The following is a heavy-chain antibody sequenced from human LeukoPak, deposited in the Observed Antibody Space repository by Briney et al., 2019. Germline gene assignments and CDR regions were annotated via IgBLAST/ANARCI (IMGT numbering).Heavy chain of an antibody. CDR3: ARVDPTYYYDSSGYYYEPYFDY. CDR2: ISAYNGNT. D-gene: IGHD3-22*01. Sequence: ASVKVSCKASGYTFTSYGISWVRQAPGQGLEWMGWISAYNGNTNYAQKLQGRVTMTTDTSTSTAYMELRSLRSDDTAVYYCARVDPTYYYDSSGYYYEPYFDYWRQGTLVTVSS. CDR1: GYTFTSYG. V-gene: IGHV1-18*01. J-gene: IGHJ4*02.